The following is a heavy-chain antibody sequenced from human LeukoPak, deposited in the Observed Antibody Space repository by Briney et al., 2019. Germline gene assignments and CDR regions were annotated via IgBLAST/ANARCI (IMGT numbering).Heavy chain of an antibody. Sequence: GGSLRLSCAASGFTFSSYEMNWVRQAPGKGLEWVSYISSSGSTIYYADSVKDRFTISRDNAKNSLYLQMNSLRAEDTAVYYCAGRITMVRGVSKVDYWGQGTLVTVSS. V-gene: IGHV3-48*03. J-gene: IGHJ4*02. CDR2: ISSSGSTI. CDR3: AGRITMVRGVSKVDY. CDR1: GFTFSSYE. D-gene: IGHD3-10*01.